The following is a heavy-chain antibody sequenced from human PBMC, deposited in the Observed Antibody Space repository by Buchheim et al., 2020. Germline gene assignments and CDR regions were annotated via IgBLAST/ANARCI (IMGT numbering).Heavy chain of an antibody. CDR2: IIPIFGTA. V-gene: IGHV1-69*01. D-gene: IGHD3-22*01. CDR1: GGTFSSYA. Sequence: QVQLVQSGAEVKKPGSSVKVSCKASGGTFSSYAISWVRQAPGQGLEWMGGIIPIFGTANYAPKFQDRVTITADESTSTAYMELSSLRSEDTAVYYCARDQPYHYDSSGNYYQFDPWGQGTL. J-gene: IGHJ5*02. CDR3: ARDQPYHYDSSGNYYQFDP.